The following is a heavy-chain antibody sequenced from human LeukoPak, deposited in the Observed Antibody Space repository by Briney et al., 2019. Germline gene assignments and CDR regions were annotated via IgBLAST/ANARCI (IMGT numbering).Heavy chain of an antibody. Sequence: HPGGSLRLSCAASEFTFSNYEMIWVRQAPGKGLEWVSAISGSGGSTYYADSVKGRFTISRDNSKNTLYLQMNGLRAEDTAVYYCARDRGRYHMDVWGKGTTVTISS. CDR1: EFTFSNYE. J-gene: IGHJ6*03. D-gene: IGHD6-25*01. CDR3: ARDRGRYHMDV. CDR2: ISGSGGST. V-gene: IGHV3-23*01.